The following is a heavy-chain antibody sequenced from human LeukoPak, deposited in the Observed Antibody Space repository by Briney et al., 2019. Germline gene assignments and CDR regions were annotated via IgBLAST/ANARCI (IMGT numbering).Heavy chain of an antibody. D-gene: IGHD3-22*01. J-gene: IGHJ3*02. CDR1: GFTFSNAW. CDR3: TTDLVSITMIVVVTRDAFDI. Sequence: GGSLRLSCAASGFTFSNAWMSWVRQAPGKGLEWVGRIKSKTDGGTTDYAAPVKGRFTISRDDSKNTLYLQMNSLKTEDTAVYYCTTDLVSITMIVVVTRDAFDIWGQGTMVTVSS. CDR2: IKSKTDGGTT. V-gene: IGHV3-15*01.